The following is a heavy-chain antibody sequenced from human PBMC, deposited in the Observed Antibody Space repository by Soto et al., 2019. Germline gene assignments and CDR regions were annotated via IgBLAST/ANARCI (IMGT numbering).Heavy chain of an antibody. CDR1: GFTFNIYA. D-gene: IGHD2-2*01. V-gene: IGHV3-23*01. CDR2: ISGSGDST. CDR3: AKDNRAAPSSASFYDY. J-gene: IGHJ4*02. Sequence: PGGSLRLSCTASGFTFNIYAMSWVRQAPGKGLEWVSTISGSGDSTYDADSVKGRFTISRDNSKNTLYLQMNSLRAEDTAVYYCAKDNRAAPSSASFYDYWGQGTLVTVSS.